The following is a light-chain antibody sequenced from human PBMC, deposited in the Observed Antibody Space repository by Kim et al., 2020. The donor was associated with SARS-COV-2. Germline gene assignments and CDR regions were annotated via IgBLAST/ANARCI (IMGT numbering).Light chain of an antibody. V-gene: IGLV3-21*04. CDR2: YDG. J-gene: IGLJ3*02. Sequence: APGKTAWITCGGDNIGTKSVHWYQHKPGQAPVLVIYYDGDRPSGIPERFSGSNSGNTATLTISRVEAGDEADYYCQVWDNSRDHRVFGGGTQLTVL. CDR1: NIGTKS. CDR3: QVWDNSRDHRV.